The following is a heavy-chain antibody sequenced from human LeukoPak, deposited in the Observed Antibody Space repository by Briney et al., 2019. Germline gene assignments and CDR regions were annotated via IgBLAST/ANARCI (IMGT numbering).Heavy chain of an antibody. J-gene: IGHJ6*02. CDR1: GGSFSGYY. Sequence: PSETLSLTCAVYGGSFSGYYWSWIRQPPGKGLEWIGEINHSGSTNYNPSLKSRVTISVDTSKNQFSLKLSSVTAADTAVYYCARGVLYYDSSGYYGHYCYYYGMDVWGQGTTVTVSS. CDR2: INHSGST. D-gene: IGHD3-22*01. CDR3: ARGVLYYDSSGYYGHYCYYYGMDV. V-gene: IGHV4-34*01.